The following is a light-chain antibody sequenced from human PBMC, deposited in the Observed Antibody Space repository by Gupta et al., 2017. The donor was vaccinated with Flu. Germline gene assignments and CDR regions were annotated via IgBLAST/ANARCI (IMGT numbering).Light chain of an antibody. CDR3: QQRRSWPRT. V-gene: IGKV3-11*01. CDR2: SAS. Sequence: EIATLCCSDDKSISGALAWYQQKPGQAPRLLIHSASNRATGIPARFSGSGSGTDFILTISSLEPEDFAVYYCQQRRSWPRTFGQGTKVEIK. CDR1: KSISGA. J-gene: IGKJ1*01.